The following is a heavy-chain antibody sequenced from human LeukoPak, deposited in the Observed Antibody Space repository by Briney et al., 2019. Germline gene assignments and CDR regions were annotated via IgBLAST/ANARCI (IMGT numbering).Heavy chain of an antibody. CDR1: GGSISSGGYY. J-gene: IGHJ5*01. CDR2: TYDSRST. CDR3: ARDLES. V-gene: IGHV4-31*03. Sequence: PSETLSLTCTVSGGSISSGGYYWSWLRQHPGKGLEWIGYTYDSRSTYYNPSLKSRVTISVDTSKNQFSLKLSSVTAADTAVYYCARDLESWGQGTLVTVSS.